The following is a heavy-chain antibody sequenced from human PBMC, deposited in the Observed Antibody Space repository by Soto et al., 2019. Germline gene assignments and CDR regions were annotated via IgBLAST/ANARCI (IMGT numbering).Heavy chain of an antibody. Sequence: GGSLRLSCLASGFTFSDYAMTWVRHVPGRGLEWVSSLNGAGGSTYYADSVRGRFTISRDNSQNTLFLQMNRLTVDDTAIYYCAAPRDEYGSGISWFPYGMDVWGQGTTVTVSS. CDR3: AAPRDEYGSGISWFPYGMDV. D-gene: IGHD3-10*01. CDR2: LNGAGGST. CDR1: GFTFSDYA. J-gene: IGHJ6*02. V-gene: IGHV3-23*01.